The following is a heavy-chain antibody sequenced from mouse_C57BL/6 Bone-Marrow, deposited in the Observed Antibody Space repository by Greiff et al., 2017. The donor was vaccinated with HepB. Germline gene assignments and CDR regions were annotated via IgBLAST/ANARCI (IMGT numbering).Heavy chain of an antibody. Sequence: VQLQQSVAELVRPGASVKLSCTASGFNIKNTSMHWVKQRPEQGLEWIGRIDPANGNTKYAPKFQGKATITADTASNTASLQLSGLTSEDTAIYYCARSGYWGQGTTLTVSS. CDR3: ARSGY. D-gene: IGHD3-1*01. CDR2: IDPANGNT. V-gene: IGHV14-3*01. J-gene: IGHJ2*01. CDR1: GFNIKNTS.